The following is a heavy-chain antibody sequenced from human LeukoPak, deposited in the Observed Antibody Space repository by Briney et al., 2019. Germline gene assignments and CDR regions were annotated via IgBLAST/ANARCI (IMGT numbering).Heavy chain of an antibody. J-gene: IGHJ4*02. CDR3: ARSFKSSSSLGY. CDR2: IYYSGST. CDR1: GGSISSSNYY. V-gene: IGHV4-39*01. D-gene: IGHD3-22*01. Sequence: SSETLSLTCTVSGGSISSSNYYWGWIRQPPGKGLEWIGSIYYSGSTYCTPSLKSRVTISVDTSKNQFTLKLNSVTAADTAVYYCARSFKSSSSLGYWGQGTLVTVSS.